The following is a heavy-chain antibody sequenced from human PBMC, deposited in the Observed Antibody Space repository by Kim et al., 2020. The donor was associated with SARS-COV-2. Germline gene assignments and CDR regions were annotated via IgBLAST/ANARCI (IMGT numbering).Heavy chain of an antibody. CDR1: GGSFRGSY. CDR2: INHSGST. V-gene: IGHV4-34*01. D-gene: IGHD3-22*01. J-gene: IGHJ4*02. Sequence: SETLSLTCAVYGGSFRGSYWSWIRQPPGKGLEWIGEINHSGSTNYNPSLKSRVTISVDTSKNQFSLKLSSVTAADTAVYYCARGGSGYYYGTFDYWGQGTLVTVSS. CDR3: ARGGSGYYYGTFDY.